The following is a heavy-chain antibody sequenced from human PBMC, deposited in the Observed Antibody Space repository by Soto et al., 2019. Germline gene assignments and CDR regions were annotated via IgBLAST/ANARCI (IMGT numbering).Heavy chain of an antibody. D-gene: IGHD1-7*01. V-gene: IGHV1-24*01. J-gene: IGHJ6*02. CDR3: ATDHSGTTPYYYYYGMDV. CDR1: GYTLTELS. Sequence: ASVKVSCKVSGYTLTELSMHWVRQAPGKGLEWMGGFDPEDGETIYAQKFQGRVTMTEDTSTDTAYMELSSLRSEDTAVYYCATDHSGTTPYYYYYGMDVWGQGTTVTVSS. CDR2: FDPEDGET.